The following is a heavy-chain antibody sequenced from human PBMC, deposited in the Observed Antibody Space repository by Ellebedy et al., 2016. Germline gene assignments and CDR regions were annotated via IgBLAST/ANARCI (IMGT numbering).Heavy chain of an antibody. D-gene: IGHD4-17*01. CDR3: ARGEDDFGDYEWYFDL. J-gene: IGHJ2*01. CDR2: ISNDGSNN. V-gene: IGHV3-30-3*01. Sequence: GESLKISCAASGFTLSNYVLHWVRQAPGKGLEWVAVISNDGSNNYYADSVKGRFTISSDNSKNTLYLHMNSLRAEDTAVYYCARGEDDFGDYEWYFDLWGRGIMVIVSS. CDR1: GFTLSNYV.